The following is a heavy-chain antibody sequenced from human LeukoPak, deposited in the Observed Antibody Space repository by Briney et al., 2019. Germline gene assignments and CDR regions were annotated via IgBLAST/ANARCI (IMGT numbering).Heavy chain of an antibody. CDR1: GYSISSGYH. Sequence: PSETLSLTCAVSGYSISSGYHWGWIRQPPGKGLEWIGSINHSGSTYYNPSLKSRVTISIDTSKNQFSLNLSSVTAADTAVYYCSRGGNFAFWGQGTLVTVSS. CDR3: SRGGNFAF. V-gene: IGHV4-38-2*01. CDR2: INHSGST. J-gene: IGHJ4*02.